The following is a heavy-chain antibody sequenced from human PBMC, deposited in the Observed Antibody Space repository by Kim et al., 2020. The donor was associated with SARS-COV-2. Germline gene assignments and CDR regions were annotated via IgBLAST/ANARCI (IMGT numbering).Heavy chain of an antibody. Sequence: GGSLRLSCAVSGFTFGKYAVSWVRQIPGKGLDWVSSISSSGGRTYYSDSVKGRFTISRDNSKNTLSLQMNSLRAEDTAIYYCAKDRGSDYGDQLDSWGQGTLVTVSS. V-gene: IGHV3-23*01. J-gene: IGHJ4*02. CDR2: ISSSGGRT. CDR3: AKDRGSDYGDQLDS. D-gene: IGHD4-17*01. CDR1: GFTFGKYA.